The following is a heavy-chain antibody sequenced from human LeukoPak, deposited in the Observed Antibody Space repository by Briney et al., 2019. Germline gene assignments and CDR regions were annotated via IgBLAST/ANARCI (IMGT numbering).Heavy chain of an antibody. V-gene: IGHV3-23*01. CDR1: GFTFSSYA. Sequence: PGGSLRLSCAASGFTFSSYAMSWVRQAPGKGLEWVSGISGSGGSTYYADSVKGRFTISRDNSKNTLYLQMNSLRAEDTAVYYCAKSGILAYCGGDCYYCFDYWGQGTLVTVSS. CDR2: ISGSGGST. CDR3: AKSGILAYCGGDCYYCFDY. J-gene: IGHJ4*02. D-gene: IGHD2-21*02.